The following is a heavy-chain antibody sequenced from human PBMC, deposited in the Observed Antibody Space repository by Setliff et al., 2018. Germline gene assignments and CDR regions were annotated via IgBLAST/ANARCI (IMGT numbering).Heavy chain of an antibody. CDR1: GGSISSYY. CDR3: AREQWLDPPGYYYMDV. Sequence: LSLTCTVSGGSISSYYWSWIRQPAGKGLEWIGHIYIGGSANYNPSLKSLVTMSIDTSKNQFSLKLNSVSAADMAVYYCAREQWLDPPGYYYMDVWAKGPRAPSP. CDR2: IYIGGSA. J-gene: IGHJ6*03. D-gene: IGHD6-19*01. V-gene: IGHV4-4*07.